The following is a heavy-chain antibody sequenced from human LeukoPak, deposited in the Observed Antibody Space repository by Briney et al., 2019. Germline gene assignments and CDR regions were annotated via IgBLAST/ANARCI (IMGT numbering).Heavy chain of an antibody. Sequence: LAGGSLRLSCSASGFTFAEYSMHWVRQAPGKGLEWVSVINRNGGAIQYADSVKGRFIISRDNSKNSLYLQMNSLRTEDTALYYCTKEHSSGWPTIDCWGQGTPVTVSS. D-gene: IGHD6-19*01. V-gene: IGHV3-43*01. CDR2: INRNGGAI. CDR1: GFTFAEYS. CDR3: TKEHSSGWPTIDC. J-gene: IGHJ4*02.